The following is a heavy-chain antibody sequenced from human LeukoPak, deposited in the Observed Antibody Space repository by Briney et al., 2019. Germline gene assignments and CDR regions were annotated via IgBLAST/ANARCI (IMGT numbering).Heavy chain of an antibody. J-gene: IGHJ4*02. CDR3: AKLAGTGGFDY. V-gene: IGHV4-39*07. CDR1: GGPINSNIYY. D-gene: IGHD2-8*02. Sequence: SETLSLTCNVSGGPINSNIYYWAWVRQPPGKGLEWIGSIYYSGSTYYNPSLKSRVTISVDTSKNQISLKLNSVTAADTAVYYCAKLAGTGGFDYWGQGTLVTVSS. CDR2: IYYSGST.